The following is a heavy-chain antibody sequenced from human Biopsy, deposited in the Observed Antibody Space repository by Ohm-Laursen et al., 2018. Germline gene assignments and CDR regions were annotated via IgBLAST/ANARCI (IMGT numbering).Heavy chain of an antibody. Sequence: GSLTLSCTASGFTFTISWMHWDRHAPGQALEWVSRFNSDGTDTTYADSVKGRFTISRDNAKNTLYLQMNSLRVEDTAVYYCAKAGRGYIDYWGQGTLVIVSS. V-gene: IGHV3-74*01. CDR2: FNSDGTDT. J-gene: IGHJ4*02. CDR1: GFTFTISW. CDR3: AKAGRGYIDY. D-gene: IGHD5-18*01.